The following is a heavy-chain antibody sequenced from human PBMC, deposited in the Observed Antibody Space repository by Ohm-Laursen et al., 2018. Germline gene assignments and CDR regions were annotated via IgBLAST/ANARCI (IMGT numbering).Heavy chain of an antibody. V-gene: IGHV3-48*03. Sequence: SLRLSCAASGFTFSSYEMHWVRQAPGKGLEWVSYISNTGSTIYDADSVKGRFTISRDNAKNSLHLQMNSLRVEDTAVYYCVRESYDSSGYSPLDYWGQGTLVTVSS. CDR2: ISNTGSTI. J-gene: IGHJ4*02. D-gene: IGHD3-22*01. CDR1: GFTFSSYE. CDR3: VRESYDSSGYSPLDY.